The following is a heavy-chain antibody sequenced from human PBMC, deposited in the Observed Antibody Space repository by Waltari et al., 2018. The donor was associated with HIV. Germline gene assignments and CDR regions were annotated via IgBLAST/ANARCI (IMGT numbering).Heavy chain of an antibody. J-gene: IGHJ5*02. Sequence: QLQLQESGPGLVKPSETLSLTCTVSGGSISSSSSYWGWLRQPPGKGLEWIGSIYYSGSTYYNPSLKSRVTISVDTSKNQFSLKLSSVTAADTAVYYCARGGYCSSTSCLPLRFDPWGQGTLVTVSS. CDR3: ARGGYCSSTSCLPLRFDP. CDR2: IYYSGST. V-gene: IGHV4-39*01. D-gene: IGHD2-2*01. CDR1: GGSISSSSSY.